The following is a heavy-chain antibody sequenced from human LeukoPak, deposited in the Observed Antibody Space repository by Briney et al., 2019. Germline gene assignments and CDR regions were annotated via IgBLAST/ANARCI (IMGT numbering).Heavy chain of an antibody. CDR2: IIPILGIA. D-gene: IGHD4-17*01. Sequence: ASVNVSCKASGGTFSSYAISWVRQAPGQGLEWMGRIIPILGIANYAQKFQGRVTITADKSTSTAYMELSSLRSEDTAVYYCARSPVLTTVTTPFDYWGQGTLVTVSS. V-gene: IGHV1-69*04. J-gene: IGHJ4*02. CDR3: ARSPVLTTVTTPFDY. CDR1: GGTFSSYA.